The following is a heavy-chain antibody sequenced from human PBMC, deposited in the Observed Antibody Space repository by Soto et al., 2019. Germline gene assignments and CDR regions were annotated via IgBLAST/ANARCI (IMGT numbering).Heavy chain of an antibody. D-gene: IGHD4-17*01. CDR2: MYYSGSP. Sequence: QVQLQESGPGLVKPSQTLSLTCAVSGGSLNSGGYYWSWIRQRPGKGLEWIGYMYYSGSPYYNPSLRSRLTMSVDTSKNHFSLKLSSVTAADTAVYYCARGNYGDPYYFDYWGQGTLVTVSS. CDR1: GGSLNSGGYY. J-gene: IGHJ4*02. CDR3: ARGNYGDPYYFDY. V-gene: IGHV4-31*11.